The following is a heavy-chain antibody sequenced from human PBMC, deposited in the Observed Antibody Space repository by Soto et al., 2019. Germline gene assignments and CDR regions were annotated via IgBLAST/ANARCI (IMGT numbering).Heavy chain of an antibody. Sequence: SETLSLTCAVYGGSFSGYYWSWIRQPPGKGLEWIGEINHSGSTNYNPSLKSRVTISVDTSKNQFSLKLSSVTAADTAVYYCASRSITMVRGVISPAYRSYMDVRGKGTTVTVSS. J-gene: IGHJ6*03. V-gene: IGHV4-34*01. CDR2: INHSGST. CDR1: GGSFSGYY. D-gene: IGHD3-10*01. CDR3: ASRSITMVRGVISPAYRSYMDV.